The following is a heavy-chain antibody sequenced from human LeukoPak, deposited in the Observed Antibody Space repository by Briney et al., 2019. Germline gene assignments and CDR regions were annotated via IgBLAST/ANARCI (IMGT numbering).Heavy chain of an antibody. CDR1: GGTFSSYA. J-gene: IGHJ5*02. V-gene: IGHV1-69*01. D-gene: IGHD3-9*01. Sequence: SVKVSCKASGGTFSSYAISWVRQAPGQGLEWMGGIIPIFGTANYAQKFQGRVTITADESTSTAYMELSSLRSEDTAVYYCARHYYDILTDGFDPWGQGTLVTVSS. CDR2: IIPIFGTA. CDR3: ARHYYDILTDGFDP.